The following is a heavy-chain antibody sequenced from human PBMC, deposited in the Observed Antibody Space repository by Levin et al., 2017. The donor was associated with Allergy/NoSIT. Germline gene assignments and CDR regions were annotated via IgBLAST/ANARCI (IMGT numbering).Heavy chain of an antibody. D-gene: IGHD6-13*01. CDR2: INHSGST. V-gene: IGHV4-34*01. CDR3: ARSLVPFLNWFDP. J-gene: IGHJ5*02. CDR1: GGSFSGYY. Sequence: SETLSLTCAVYGGSFSGYYWSWIRQPPGKGLEWIGEINHSGSTNYNPSLKSRVTISVDTSKNQFSLKLSSVTAADTAVYYCARSLVPFLNWFDPWGQGTLVTVSS.